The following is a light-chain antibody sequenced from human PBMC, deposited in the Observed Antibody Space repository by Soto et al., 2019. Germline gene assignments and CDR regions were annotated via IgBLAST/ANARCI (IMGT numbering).Light chain of an antibody. CDR1: QSVSSY. CDR2: DAS. Sequence: EIVLTQSPATLSLSPGERATLSCRASQSVSSYLAWYQQKPGQAPRLLIYDASNRATGIPARFSGSGSGTDFTITISSLEPEDFAVYYCQQRSKWPPRFTFGPGTKVDIK. V-gene: IGKV3-11*01. J-gene: IGKJ3*01. CDR3: QQRSKWPPRFT.